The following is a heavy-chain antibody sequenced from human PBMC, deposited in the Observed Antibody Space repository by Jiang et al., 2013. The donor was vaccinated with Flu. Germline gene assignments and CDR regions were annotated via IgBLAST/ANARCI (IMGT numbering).Heavy chain of an antibody. V-gene: IGHV3-72*01. J-gene: IGHJ4*02. D-gene: IGHD5-18*01. CDR3: ARIGYSSGDFDY. CDR2: LKTKVDSYGA. Sequence: GFTFSDHYMDWVRPGLQGRGLEWVGRLKTKVDSYGAEYAASVKGRFTISRDDSKNSLYLQMNSLKTEDTAVYYCARIGYSSGDFDYWGQGTLVTVSS. CDR1: GFTFSDHY.